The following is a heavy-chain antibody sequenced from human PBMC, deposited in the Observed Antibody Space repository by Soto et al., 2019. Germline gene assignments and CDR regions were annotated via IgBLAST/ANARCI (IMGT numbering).Heavy chain of an antibody. CDR3: TRLPALRDIVVVPA. V-gene: IGHV3-73*01. CDR1: GFTFSGSA. J-gene: IGHJ5*02. D-gene: IGHD2-2*01. Sequence: GSLRLSCAASGFTFSGSAMHWVRQASGKGLEWVGRIRSKANSYATAYAASVKGRFTISRDDSKNTAYLQMNSLKTEDTAVYYCTRLPALRDIVVVPAWGQGTLVTVSS. CDR2: IRSKANSYAT.